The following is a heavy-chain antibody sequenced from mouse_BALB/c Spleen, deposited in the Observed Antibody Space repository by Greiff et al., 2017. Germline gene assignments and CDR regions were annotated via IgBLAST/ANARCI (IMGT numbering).Heavy chain of an antibody. D-gene: IGHD2-4*01. CDR1: GFSLTSYG. Sequence: VKLVESGPGLVQPSQSLSITCTVSGFSLTSYGVHWVRQSPGKGLEWLGVIWSGGSTDYNAAFISRLSISKDNSKSQVFFKMNSLQANDTAIYYCARKRGNYDYDVRFAYWGQGTLVTVSA. CDR2: IWSGGST. CDR3: ARKRGNYDYDVRFAY. J-gene: IGHJ3*01. V-gene: IGHV2-2*02.